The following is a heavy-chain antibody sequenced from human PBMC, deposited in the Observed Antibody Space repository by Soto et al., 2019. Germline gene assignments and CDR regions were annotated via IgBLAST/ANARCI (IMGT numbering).Heavy chain of an antibody. Sequence: QVQLVESGGGLVKPGGSLRLSCAASGFTFSDSYMSWIRQAPGKGLEWISYITFSGNTVYYADSLKGRFTISRDNDKNSLYLQMNRVRAEDTAVYYCARVSWREKYGMDVWGQGTTVTVSS. CDR2: ITFSGNTV. J-gene: IGHJ6*02. CDR1: GFTFSDSY. V-gene: IGHV3-11*01. CDR3: ARVSWREKYGMDV.